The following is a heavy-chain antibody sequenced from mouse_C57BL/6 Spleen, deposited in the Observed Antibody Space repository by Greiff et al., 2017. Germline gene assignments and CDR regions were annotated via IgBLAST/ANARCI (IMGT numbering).Heavy chain of an antibody. J-gene: IGHJ2*01. CDR1: GYTFTSYW. CDR3: ASADNYSNYVPFDY. CDR2: IDPSDSYT. V-gene: IGHV1-69*01. D-gene: IGHD2-5*01. Sequence: QVQLQQPGAELVMPGASVKLSCTASGYTFTSYWMHWVKQRPGQGLEWIGEIDPSDSYTNYNQKFKGKSTVTVDKSSSTAYMQLSSLTSEDSAVYYCASADNYSNYVPFDYWGQGTTLTVSS.